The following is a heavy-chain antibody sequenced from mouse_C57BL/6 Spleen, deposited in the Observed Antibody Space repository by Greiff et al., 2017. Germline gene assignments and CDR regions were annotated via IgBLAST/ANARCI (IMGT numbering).Heavy chain of an antibody. CDR1: GYTFTSYW. Sequence: VHVKQSGTVLARPGASVKMSCKTSGYTFTSYWMHWGKQRPGQGLEWIGAIYPGNSDTSYNQKFKGKAKLTAVTSASTAYMELSSLTNEDSAVYYCTRRDLRDYAMDYWGQGTSVTVSS. V-gene: IGHV1-5*01. D-gene: IGHD1-1*01. J-gene: IGHJ4*01. CDR3: TRRDLRDYAMDY. CDR2: IYPGNSDT.